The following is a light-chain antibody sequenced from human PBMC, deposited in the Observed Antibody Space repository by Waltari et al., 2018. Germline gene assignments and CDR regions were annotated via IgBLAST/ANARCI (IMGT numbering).Light chain of an antibody. CDR1: QSLLHSSGNNY. V-gene: IGKV2-28*01. J-gene: IGKJ3*01. Sequence: DIVMTQSPLSLSVTPGVPASISCRSSQSLLHSSGNNYLDWYVQKPGQSPQLLIYSGSNRASGVPDRFSGSGSGTDFTLKISRVEAEDVGVYYCMQALETVTFGPGTKVDIK. CDR3: MQALETVT. CDR2: SGS.